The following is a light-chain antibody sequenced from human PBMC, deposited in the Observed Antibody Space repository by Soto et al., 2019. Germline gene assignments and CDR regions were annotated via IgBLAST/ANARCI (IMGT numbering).Light chain of an antibody. J-gene: IGKJ4*01. Sequence: EIVLTQSPATLSLSPGERATLSCRASQSVSSYLAWYQQKPGQAPRLLIYDASNRATGIPARFSGSGSGTDFTLTISSLEHDDFAVYYCQQRCNWLTFGGGTKVEIK. CDR2: DAS. CDR1: QSVSSY. V-gene: IGKV3-11*01. CDR3: QQRCNWLT.